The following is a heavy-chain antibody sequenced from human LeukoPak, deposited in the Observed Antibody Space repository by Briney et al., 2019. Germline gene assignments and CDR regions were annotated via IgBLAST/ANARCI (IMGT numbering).Heavy chain of an antibody. J-gene: IGHJ6*03. CDR3: ARVVVVVPAAPSDYYYYMDV. D-gene: IGHD2-2*01. Sequence: KPSQTLSLTCTVSGGSISSGSYYWSWIRRPAGKGLEWIGRIYTSGSTNYNPSLKSRVTISVDTSKNQFSLKLSSVTAADTAVYYCARVVVVVPAAPSDYYYYMDVWGKGTTVTVSS. CDR1: GGSISSGSYY. CDR2: IYTSGST. V-gene: IGHV4-61*02.